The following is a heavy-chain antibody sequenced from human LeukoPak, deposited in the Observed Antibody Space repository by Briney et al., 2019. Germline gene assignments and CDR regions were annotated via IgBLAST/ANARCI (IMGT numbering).Heavy chain of an antibody. J-gene: IGHJ6*03. Sequence: QPGGSLRLSCAASGFTFSSYGMHWVRQAPGKGLEWVAFIRYDGSNKYYADSVKGRFTISRDNAKNSLYLQMNSLRAEDTAVYYCARDQKDSSGYVDMDVWGKGTTVTVSS. V-gene: IGHV3-30*02. CDR2: IRYDGSNK. D-gene: IGHD3-22*01. CDR1: GFTFSSYG. CDR3: ARDQKDSSGYVDMDV.